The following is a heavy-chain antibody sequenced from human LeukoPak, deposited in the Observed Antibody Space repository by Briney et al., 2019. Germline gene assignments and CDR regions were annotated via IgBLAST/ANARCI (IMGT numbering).Heavy chain of an antibody. D-gene: IGHD5-24*01. CDR2: IYHSGST. V-gene: IGHV4-38-2*02. Sequence: SGPGLVKPSETLSLTCTVSGYSISSGYYWGWIRQPPGMGLEWIGSIYHSGSTYYNPSLKSRVTISVDTSKNQFSLKLSSVTAADTAVYYCARSRDGTLDYWGQGTLVTVSS. CDR1: GYSISSGYY. CDR3: ARSRDGTLDY. J-gene: IGHJ4*02.